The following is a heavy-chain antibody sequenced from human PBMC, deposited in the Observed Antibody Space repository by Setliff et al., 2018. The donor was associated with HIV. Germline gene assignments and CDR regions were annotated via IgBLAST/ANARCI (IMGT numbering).Heavy chain of an antibody. D-gene: IGHD3-10*01. V-gene: IGHV4-61*02. Sequence: SETLSLTCAVSGGSISNGGYYWSWIRQPAGKRLEWIGRTYSSGSTNYNPSLKSRVTISIDTSKNQFSLKLSSVTAADTAVYYCARDLKREGVQAGDAFDVWGQGTMVTVSS. CDR1: GGSISNGGYY. CDR3: ARDLKREGVQAGDAFDV. J-gene: IGHJ3*01. CDR2: TYSSGST.